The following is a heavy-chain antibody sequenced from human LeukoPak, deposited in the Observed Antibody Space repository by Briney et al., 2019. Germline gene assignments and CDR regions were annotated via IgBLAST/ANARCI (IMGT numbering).Heavy chain of an antibody. D-gene: IGHD5-18*01. CDR2: ISWNSGSI. Sequence: GGSLRLSCAASGFTFDDYAMHWVRQAPGKGLEWVSGISWNSGSIGYADSVKGRFTISRDNSKNTLYLQMNSLRAEDTAVYYCARAHPGYSYGSRYYFDYWGQGTLVTVSS. J-gene: IGHJ4*02. CDR1: GFTFDDYA. CDR3: ARAHPGYSYGSRYYFDY. V-gene: IGHV3-9*01.